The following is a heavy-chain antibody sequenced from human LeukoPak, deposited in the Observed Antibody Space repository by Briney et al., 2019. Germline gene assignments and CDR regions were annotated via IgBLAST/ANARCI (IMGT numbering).Heavy chain of an antibody. CDR3: APHLITAMARYYFAY. CDR1: VGTSSIFS. D-gene: IGHD5-18*01. Sequence: PGGSLRLSCAASVGTSSIFSMNWVRQAPGKGLEWVSYISSSSSTIYYADSVKGRFTISRDNAKNSLYLQMNSLRAEDTAVYYCAPHLITAMARYYFAYWAREIWSPSPQ. J-gene: IGHJ4*02. V-gene: IGHV3-48*04. CDR2: ISSSSSTI.